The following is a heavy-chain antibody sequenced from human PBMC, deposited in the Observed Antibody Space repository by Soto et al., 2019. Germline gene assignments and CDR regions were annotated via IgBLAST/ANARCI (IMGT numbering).Heavy chain of an antibody. CDR1: GFTFSSYW. D-gene: IGHD3-10*01. Sequence: EVQLVESGGGLVQPGGSLRLSCATSGFTFSSYWMHWVRQAPGKGLVWVSRINSDGSSTNYADSVKGRFTISRDNAKNTLYLQMNSLRAEDTAVYYCARDHAWFGAFDPWGQGTQVTVSS. J-gene: IGHJ5*02. CDR3: ARDHAWFGAFDP. V-gene: IGHV3-74*01. CDR2: INSDGSST.